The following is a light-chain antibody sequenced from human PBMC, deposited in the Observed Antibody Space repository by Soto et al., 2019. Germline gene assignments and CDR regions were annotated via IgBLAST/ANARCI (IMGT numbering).Light chain of an antibody. J-gene: IGKJ4*01. V-gene: IGKV1-6*01. CDR2: AAS. CDR1: QDIRSD. Sequence: AIQMNQSKSSLSASVGDRVTVNCRASQDIRSDVGWYQQKPGQAPKVLMYAASRLHSGVPSRFSGSGSGTNFVLTISSLQPEDVATYYCLQNNNYPLTFGGGTKVDIK. CDR3: LQNNNYPLT.